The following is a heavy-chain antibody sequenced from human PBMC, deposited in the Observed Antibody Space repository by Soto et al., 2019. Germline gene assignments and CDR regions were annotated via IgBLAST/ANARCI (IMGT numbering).Heavy chain of an antibody. CDR1: GGTFSRHS. V-gene: IGHV1-69*01. CDR2: IIPIFDAT. Sequence: QVQMVQSGAEVKKPGSSARVSCKVSGGTFSRHSISWVRQAPGQGLEWMGGIIPIFDATQYAQKFQGRLTITADESTTTFHMDLSGLRPEDTAIYLCARDLTSVRGSWGQGTLVT. J-gene: IGHJ4*02. CDR3: ARDLTSVRGS. D-gene: IGHD3-10*01.